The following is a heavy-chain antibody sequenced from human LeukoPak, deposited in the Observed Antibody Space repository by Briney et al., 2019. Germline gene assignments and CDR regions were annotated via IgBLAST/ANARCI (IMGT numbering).Heavy chain of an antibody. CDR1: GYTFTMYY. Sequence: ASVKVSCKASGYTFTMYYIHWVRQAPGQGLEWMGMINPSDGATTCAQRFQGRVTMTRDMSTTTVYIDLRSLRSDEEAVYVCTKERKGGLSGNLGGLFASYYTYYYMDVWGRGSTVTVSS. J-gene: IGHJ6*03. CDR2: INPSDGAT. D-gene: IGHD3-16*01. V-gene: IGHV1-46*01. CDR3: TKERKGGLSGNLGGLFASYYTYYYMDV.